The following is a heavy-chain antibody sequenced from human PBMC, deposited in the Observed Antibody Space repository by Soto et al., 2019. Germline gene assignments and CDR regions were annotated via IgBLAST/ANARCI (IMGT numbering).Heavy chain of an antibody. J-gene: IGHJ5*02. CDR1: GDSISSVNW. V-gene: IGHV4-4*02. CDR2: IYHTGIT. CDR3: ARSPGYFTISSLEP. D-gene: IGHD2-8*01. Sequence: SETLSLTCAVSGDSISSVNWWSWVRQSPGQGLEWIGDIYHTGITNYNPSLQSRVTISVDKSKNEFSLNLTSVTAADTAVYYCARSPGYFTISSLEPWGQGTLVTVSS.